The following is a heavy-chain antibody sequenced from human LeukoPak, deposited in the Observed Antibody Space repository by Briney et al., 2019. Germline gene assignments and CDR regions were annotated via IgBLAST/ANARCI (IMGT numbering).Heavy chain of an antibody. D-gene: IGHD3-10*01. V-gene: IGHV3-74*01. CDR3: ASLLTPYHGSGGGGMDV. CDR1: GFTLSTHW. Sequence: GGSLRLSCAASGFTLSTHWMYWVRQAPGRELVWVPRISGDGSLTSYADSVKGRFTISRDNAKDTLYLQMTSLRVEDTAVYSCASLLTPYHGSGGGGMDVWGQGTTVTVSS. CDR2: ISGDGSLT. J-gene: IGHJ6*02.